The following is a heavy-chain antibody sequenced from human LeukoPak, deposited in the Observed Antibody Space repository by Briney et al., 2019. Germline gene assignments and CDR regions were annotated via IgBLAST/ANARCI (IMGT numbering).Heavy chain of an antibody. CDR1: GFTFSDYS. J-gene: IGHJ4*02. D-gene: IGHD6-13*01. CDR2: ISSSSTYI. Sequence: GGSLRLSCAASGFTFSDYSMNWVRQAPGKGLEWVSSISSSSTYIYYADSVKGRFAISRDNAKNSLYLQMNSLRAEDTAVYCCASTPAASSDFWGQGTLVTVSS. V-gene: IGHV3-21*01. CDR3: ASTPAASSDF.